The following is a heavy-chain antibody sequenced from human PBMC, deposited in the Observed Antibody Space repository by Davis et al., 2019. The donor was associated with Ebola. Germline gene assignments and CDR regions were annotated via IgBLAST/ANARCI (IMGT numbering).Heavy chain of an antibody. CDR3: ASNAWAGFDP. CDR1: GFTFSSYW. CDR2: IKQDGSEK. V-gene: IGHV3-7*03. D-gene: IGHD6-19*01. J-gene: IGHJ5*02. Sequence: GGSLRLSCAASGFTFSSYWMSWVRQAPGKGLEWVANIKQDGSEKYYVPSVKGRFTMSRDDAKNSLYLQMNNLRVDDTAVYYCASNAWAGFDPWGQGTLVTV.